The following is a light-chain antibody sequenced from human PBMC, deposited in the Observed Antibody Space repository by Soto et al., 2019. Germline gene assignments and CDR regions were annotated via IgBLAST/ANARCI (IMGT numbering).Light chain of an antibody. V-gene: IGKV3-20*01. CDR2: GAS. CDR3: QQYGSSKT. J-gene: IGKJ1*01. CDR1: QSVSSNY. Sequence: EIVLTQSPGTLSLSPGERATLSCRASQSVSSNYLAWYQQKPGQAPRLLIYGASSRATGIADRFSGSGSGTDFTLTISRLESEVFAVYYCQQYGSSKTFGQGTKVEIK.